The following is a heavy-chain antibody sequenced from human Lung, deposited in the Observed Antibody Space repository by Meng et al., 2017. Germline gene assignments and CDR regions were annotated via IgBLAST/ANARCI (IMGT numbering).Heavy chain of an antibody. CDR1: GGSFSDYY. Sequence: QVHERQGGEGLLKPSETRSLPSFVSGGSFSDYYWSWIRQPPGKGLEWIGEINHSGSTNYNPSLESRATISVDTSQNNLSLKLSSVTAADSAVYYCARGPTTMAHDFDYWGQGTLVTVSS. J-gene: IGHJ4*02. CDR2: INHSGST. D-gene: IGHD4-11*01. V-gene: IGHV4-34*01. CDR3: ARGPTTMAHDFDY.